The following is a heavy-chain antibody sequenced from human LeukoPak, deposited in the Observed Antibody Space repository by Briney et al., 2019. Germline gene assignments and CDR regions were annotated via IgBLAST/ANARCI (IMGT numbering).Heavy chain of an antibody. J-gene: IGHJ4*02. CDR3: AREHKTFDY. CDR1: GLSFSNYW. V-gene: IGHV3-7*03. CDR2: IRPDGGEQ. Sequence: GGSLRLSYVASGLSFSNYWMNWVRQAPGKGLEWVANIRPDGGEQFYVDSVKGRFTISRDNADNSLYLQLTSLRPEDTAVYYCAREHKTFDYWGQGILVTVSS.